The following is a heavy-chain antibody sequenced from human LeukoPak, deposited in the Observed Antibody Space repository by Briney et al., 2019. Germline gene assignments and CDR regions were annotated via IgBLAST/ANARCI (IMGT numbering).Heavy chain of an antibody. CDR2: ISNSGGNT. D-gene: IGHD5-18*01. J-gene: IGHJ4*02. Sequence: SGGSLRLSCAASGFTFRNYGMSWVRQAPGKGLEWVSAISNSGGNTYYADSVKGRFTSSRDNSKNTLYLQMNSLTAEDTAVYYCAKDRYSYGYVLVGGPFDYWGQGTLVTVSS. V-gene: IGHV3-23*01. CDR3: AKDRYSYGYVLVGGPFDY. CDR1: GFTFRNYG.